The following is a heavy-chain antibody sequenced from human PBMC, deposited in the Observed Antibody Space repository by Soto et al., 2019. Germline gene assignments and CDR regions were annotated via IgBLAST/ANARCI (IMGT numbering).Heavy chain of an antibody. V-gene: IGHV3-11*06. CDR3: AMPFGGDYVGGGGI. Sequence: PGGSLRLSCAASGFTFSDYYMSWIRQAPGKGLEWVSYISSSSSYTNYADSVKGRFTISRDNAKNSLYLQMNSLRAEDTAVYYCAMPFGGDYVGGGGIWGQGTLVTVSS. D-gene: IGHD4-17*01. CDR1: GFTFSDYY. J-gene: IGHJ4*02. CDR2: ISSSSSYT.